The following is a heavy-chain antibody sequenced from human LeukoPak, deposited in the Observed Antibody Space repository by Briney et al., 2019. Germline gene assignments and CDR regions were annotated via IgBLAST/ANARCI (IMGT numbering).Heavy chain of an antibody. Sequence: GASVKVSCKASGYTFTGYYMHWVRQAPGQGLEWMGWINPNSGGTNYAQRFQGRVTMTRDTSISTAYMELSRLRSDDTAVYYCARARPTYYYGSGSYSTFDYWGQGTLVTVSS. J-gene: IGHJ4*02. D-gene: IGHD3-10*01. CDR2: INPNSGGT. CDR3: ARARPTYYYGSGSYSTFDY. CDR1: GYTFTGYY. V-gene: IGHV1-2*02.